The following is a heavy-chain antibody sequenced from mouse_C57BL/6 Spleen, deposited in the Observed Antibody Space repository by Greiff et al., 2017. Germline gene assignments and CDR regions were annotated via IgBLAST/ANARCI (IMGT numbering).Heavy chain of an antibody. J-gene: IGHJ4*01. CDR2: IYPRSGNT. D-gene: IGHD1-1*01. Sequence: VKLVESGAELARPGASVKLSCKASGYTFTSYGISWVKQRTGQGLEWIGEIYPRSGNTYYNEKFKGKATLTADKSSSTAYMELRSLTSEDSAVYFCASSRSLYYAMDYWGQGTSVTVSS. CDR3: ASSRSLYYAMDY. CDR1: GYTFTSYG. V-gene: IGHV1-81*01.